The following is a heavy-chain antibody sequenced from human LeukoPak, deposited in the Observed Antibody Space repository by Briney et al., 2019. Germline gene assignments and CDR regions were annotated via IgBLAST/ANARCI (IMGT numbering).Heavy chain of an antibody. Sequence: GGSLRLSCAASGFTFSSYWMSWVRQAPGKGLEWVANIKQDGSEKYYVDSVKGRFTIFRDNAKNSLYLQMNSLRAEDTAVYYCAREDPHYYDSSGYYYVPFDYWGQGTLVTVSS. J-gene: IGHJ4*02. CDR2: IKQDGSEK. D-gene: IGHD3-22*01. V-gene: IGHV3-7*01. CDR3: AREDPHYYDSSGYYYVPFDY. CDR1: GFTFSSYW.